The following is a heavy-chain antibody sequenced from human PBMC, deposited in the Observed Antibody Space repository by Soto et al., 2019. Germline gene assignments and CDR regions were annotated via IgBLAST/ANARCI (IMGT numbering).Heavy chain of an antibody. V-gene: IGHV1-69*12. CDR2: IIPIFGTA. J-gene: IGHJ6*02. CDR1: GGTFSRYA. D-gene: IGHD3-22*01. Sequence: QVQLVQSGAEVKKPGSSVKVSCKASGGTFSRYAISWVRQAPGQGLEWMGGIIPIFGTANYAQKVQGRVTFTADESTSTAYMELSSVRAEDPAVYYWASHSGWSYCYGMDVWGQGTTVTVSS. CDR3: ASHSGWSYCYGMDV.